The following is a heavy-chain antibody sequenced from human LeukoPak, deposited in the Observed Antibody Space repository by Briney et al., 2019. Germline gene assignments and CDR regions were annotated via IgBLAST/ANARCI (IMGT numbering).Heavy chain of an antibody. CDR3: AREGGYYGSGSLNWFDP. Sequence: PSETLSLTCTVSGGSISSYYWSWIRQPPGKGLEWIGYIYYSGSTNYNPSLKSRVTISVDTSKNQFSLKLSSVTAADTAVYYCAREGGYYGSGSLNWFDPWGQGTLVTVSS. CDR2: IYYSGST. D-gene: IGHD3-10*01. V-gene: IGHV4-59*12. CDR1: GGSISSYY. J-gene: IGHJ5*02.